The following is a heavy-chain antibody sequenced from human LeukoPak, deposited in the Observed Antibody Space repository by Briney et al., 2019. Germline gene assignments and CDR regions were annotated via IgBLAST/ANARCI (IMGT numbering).Heavy chain of an antibody. CDR1: GFTFSSYW. J-gene: IGHJ4*02. CDR2: IKQDGSVK. V-gene: IGHV3-7*01. Sequence: GGSLRLSCAASGFTFSSYWMSWVRQAPGMGLQWVANIKQDGSVKTYVDSVKGRFTISRDNAKNSLYLQMNSLRGEDTAVYYCATFLGATFFDHWGQRTLVSVSS. D-gene: IGHD1-26*01. CDR3: ATFLGATFFDH.